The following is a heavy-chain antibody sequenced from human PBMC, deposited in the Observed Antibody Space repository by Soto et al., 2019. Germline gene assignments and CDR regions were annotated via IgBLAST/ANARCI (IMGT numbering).Heavy chain of an antibody. J-gene: IGHJ4*02. CDR3: ARDPRGAAARKNFDY. V-gene: IGHV3-48*02. CDR1: GFTFSSYS. CDR2: ISSSSSTI. D-gene: IGHD6-13*01. Sequence: GGSLRLSCAASGFTFSSYSMNWVRQAPGKGLEWVSYISSSSSTIYYADSVKGRFTISRDNAKNSLYLQMNSLRDEDTAVYYCARDPRGAAARKNFDYWGQGTLVTVSS.